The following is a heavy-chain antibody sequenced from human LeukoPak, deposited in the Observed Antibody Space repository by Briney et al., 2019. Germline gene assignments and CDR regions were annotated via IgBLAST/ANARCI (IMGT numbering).Heavy chain of an antibody. Sequence: SETLSLTCTVSGGSISSGDYYWRWIRQPPGTGLEWIGYIYYSGSTYYNPSLKSRVTISVDTSKNQFSLKLSSVTAADTAVYYCARVLNDYVWGSPASWFDPWGQGTLVTVSS. CDR1: GGSISSGDYY. D-gene: IGHD3-16*01. J-gene: IGHJ5*02. V-gene: IGHV4-30-4*01. CDR2: IYYSGST. CDR3: ARVLNDYVWGSPASWFDP.